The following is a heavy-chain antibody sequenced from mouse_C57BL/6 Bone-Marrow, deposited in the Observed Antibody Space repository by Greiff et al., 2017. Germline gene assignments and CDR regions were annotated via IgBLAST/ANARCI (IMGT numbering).Heavy chain of an antibody. V-gene: IGHV14-1*01. J-gene: IGHJ1*03. CDR3: TSGGYDGDWYFDV. CDR2: IDPEDGDT. CDR1: GFNIKDYY. D-gene: IGHD2-14*01. Sequence: EVQLQQSGAELVRPGASVKLSCTASGFNIKDYYMHWVKQRPEQGLEWIGRIDPEDGDTEYAPKFQGKATMTADTSSNTAYLQLSSLKSEDTAVYYCTSGGYDGDWYFDVWGTGTTVTVSS.